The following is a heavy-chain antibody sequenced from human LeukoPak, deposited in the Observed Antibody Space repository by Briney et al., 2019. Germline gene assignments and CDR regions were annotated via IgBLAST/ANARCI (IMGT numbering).Heavy chain of an antibody. CDR2: ISDYNGDT. D-gene: IGHD4-11*01. J-gene: IGHJ6*03. CDR1: GYTFTSYG. CDR3: ARGRVSSSTWYSTYYYFFYMDF. Sequence: ASVKVSCKASGYTFTSYGISWVRQAPGQALEWMAWISDYNGDTHYAQKFQGRVTMSTDTSTNIAYLELTSLRSDDTAVYFCARGRVSSSTWYSTYYYFFYMDFWGKGTTVTVSS. V-gene: IGHV1-18*01.